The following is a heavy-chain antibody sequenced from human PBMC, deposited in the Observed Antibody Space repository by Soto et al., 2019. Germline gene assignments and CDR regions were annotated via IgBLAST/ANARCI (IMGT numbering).Heavy chain of an antibody. Sequence: SLRLSCAASGFTFSSYGMHWVRQAPGKGLEWVAVIWYDGSNKYYADSVKGRFTISRGNSKNTLYLQMNSLRAEDTAVYYCARDSNYLGYGMDVWGQGTTVTVSS. CDR2: IWYDGSNK. D-gene: IGHD4-4*01. CDR3: ARDSNYLGYGMDV. V-gene: IGHV3-33*01. J-gene: IGHJ6*02. CDR1: GFTFSSYG.